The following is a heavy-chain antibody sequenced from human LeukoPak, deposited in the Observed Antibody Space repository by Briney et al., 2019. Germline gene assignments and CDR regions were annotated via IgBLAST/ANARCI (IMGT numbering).Heavy chain of an antibody. V-gene: IGHV4-30-2*01. CDR2: IYDRGPA. D-gene: IGHD5-18*01. J-gene: IGHJ4*02. Sequence: SQTLSLTCTVSGYAITSGGFSWNWIRQPPGKGLEWIGCIYDRGPAYYNPSLKSRFTISVDRPKNQFFLNVTSLTAADTAVYYCARCDLGDTAMVKTFDYWGQGTLVTVSS. CDR3: ARCDLGDTAMVKTFDY. CDR1: GYAITSGGFS.